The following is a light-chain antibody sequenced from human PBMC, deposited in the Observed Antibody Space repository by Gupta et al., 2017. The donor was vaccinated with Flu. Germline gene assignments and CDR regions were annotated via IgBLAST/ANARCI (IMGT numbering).Light chain of an antibody. CDR1: GSNIGSNY. Sequence: SVLPQPPSASAAPGQRFTLPCSGSGSNIGSNYVSWYQHVPGTAPKLLMYDNSKRPSGIPERFSGSKSGTSATLAITGLQTGEEADYYCAAGDSSRNGWVFGGGTKLTVL. CDR2: DNS. J-gene: IGLJ3*02. V-gene: IGLV1-51*01. CDR3: AAGDSSRNGWV.